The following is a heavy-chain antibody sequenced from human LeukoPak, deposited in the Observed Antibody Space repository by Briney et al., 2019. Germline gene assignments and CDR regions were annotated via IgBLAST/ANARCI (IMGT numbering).Heavy chain of an antibody. CDR2: IYYSGST. CDR1: GGSISSSSDY. Sequence: PSETLSLICSVSGGSISSSSDYWGRIRQPPGKGLEWIGSIYYSGSTYYNPSLESRVTISVDTSENQFSLKLSSVTAADTAVYFCARDGGYSNPYYYYYYYLDVWGKGTTVTVSS. CDR3: ARDGGYSNPYYYYYYYLDV. V-gene: IGHV4-39*07. D-gene: IGHD4-11*01. J-gene: IGHJ6*03.